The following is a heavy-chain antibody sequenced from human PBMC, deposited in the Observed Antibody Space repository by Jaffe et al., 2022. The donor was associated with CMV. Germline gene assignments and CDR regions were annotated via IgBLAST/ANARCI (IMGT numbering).Heavy chain of an antibody. CDR1: GFTFDDYA. CDR2: ISWNSGSI. CDR3: AKDIAVYDILTGYTIGLRQTLHHYGMDV. V-gene: IGHV3-9*01. J-gene: IGHJ6*02. D-gene: IGHD3-9*01. Sequence: EVQLVESGGGLVQPGRSLRLSCAASGFTFDDYAMHWVRQAPGKGLEWVSGISWNSGSIGYADSVKGRFTISRDNAKNSLYLQMNSLRAEDTALYYCAKDIAVYDILTGYTIGLRQTLHHYGMDVWGQGTTVTVSS.